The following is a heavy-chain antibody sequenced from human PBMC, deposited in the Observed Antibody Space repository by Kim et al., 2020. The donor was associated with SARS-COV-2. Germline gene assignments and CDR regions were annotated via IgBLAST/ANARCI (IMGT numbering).Heavy chain of an antibody. CDR3: TRDLSRRSDY. J-gene: IGHJ4*02. Sequence: GGSLRLFCAASGLTLNPDSMGWVRQAPGQGLDWVAWLSGGGSVMVYADSVKGRFTISRDDAKKEVYLQMNSLRDEDMGVYYCTRDLSRRSDYWGQGTLVT. CDR1: GLTLNPDS. V-gene: IGHV3-48*02. CDR2: LSGGGSVM.